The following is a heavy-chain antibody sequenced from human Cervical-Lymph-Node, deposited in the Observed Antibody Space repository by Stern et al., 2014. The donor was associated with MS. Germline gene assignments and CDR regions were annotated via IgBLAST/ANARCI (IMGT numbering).Heavy chain of an antibody. CDR2: IESGGST. CDR3: ARGWLAS. Sequence: VQLVESGGGLIQPGGSLRLSCAVSGITVSSNYMSWVRQAPGKGLEWVSVIESGGSTHYADSVKGRCTISRDNSKNTLYLQMNSLRAEDTAVYYCARGWLASWGQGTLVTVSS. V-gene: IGHV3-53*01. J-gene: IGHJ5*02. D-gene: IGHD5-12*01. CDR1: GITVSSNY.